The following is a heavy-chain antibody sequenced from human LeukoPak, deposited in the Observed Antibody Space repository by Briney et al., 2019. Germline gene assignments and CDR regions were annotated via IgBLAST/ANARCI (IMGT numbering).Heavy chain of an antibody. CDR2: IYYSGST. J-gene: IGHJ6*02. V-gene: IGHV4-31*02. CDR3: ARGWGFYDILTGDYYYYYGMDV. Sequence: SQTLSLTCTVSGGSISSGTYYWSWIRQLPGKGLEWIGYIYYSGSTNYNPSLKSRVTISVDTSKNQFSLKLSSVTAADTAVYYCARGWGFYDILTGDYYYYYGMDVWGQGTTVTVSS. CDR1: GGSISSGTYY. D-gene: IGHD3-9*01.